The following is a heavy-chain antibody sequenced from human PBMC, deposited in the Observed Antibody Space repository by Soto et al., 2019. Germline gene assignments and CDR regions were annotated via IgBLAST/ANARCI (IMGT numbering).Heavy chain of an antibody. Sequence: ASVKVSCKVSGYTLTELSMHWVRQAPGKGLEWMGGFDPEDGETIYAQKFQGRVTMTEDTSTDTAYMELSSLRSEDTAVYYCATSAIPIRTWETSRGRLDCWGQGTVVTV. CDR3: ATSAIPIRTWETSRGRLDC. CDR2: FDPEDGET. CDR1: GYTLTELS. V-gene: IGHV1-24*01. D-gene: IGHD1-26*01. J-gene: IGHJ4*02.